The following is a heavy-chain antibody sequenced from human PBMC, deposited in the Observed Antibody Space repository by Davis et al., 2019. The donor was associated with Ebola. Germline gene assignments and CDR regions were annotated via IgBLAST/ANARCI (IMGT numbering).Heavy chain of an antibody. CDR1: GLTFGSYA. V-gene: IGHV3-23*01. D-gene: IGHD1-26*01. CDR2: ISGSGGST. Sequence: GASLKISCAASGLTFGSYAMNWVRQAPGKGLEWVSAISGSGGSTYYADSVKGRFTISRDNSKNTLYLQMNSLRAEDTAVYYCARTSGSYLGDFDYWGQGTLVTVSS. CDR3: ARTSGSYLGDFDY. J-gene: IGHJ4*02.